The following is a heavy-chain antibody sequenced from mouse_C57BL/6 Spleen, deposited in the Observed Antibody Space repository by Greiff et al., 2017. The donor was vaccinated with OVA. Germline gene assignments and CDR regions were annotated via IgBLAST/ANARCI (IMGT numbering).Heavy chain of an antibody. J-gene: IGHJ4*01. CDR3: TRITTVISLYYYAMDY. D-gene: IGHD1-1*01. CDR2: IRNKANNHAT. Sequence: DVMLVESGGGLVQPGGSMKLSCAASGFTFSDAWMDWVRQSPEKGLEWVAEIRNKANNHATYYAESVKGRFTISRDDSKSSVYLQMNSLRAEDTGIYYCTRITTVISLYYYAMDYWGQGTSVTVSS. V-gene: IGHV6-6*01. CDR1: GFTFSDAW.